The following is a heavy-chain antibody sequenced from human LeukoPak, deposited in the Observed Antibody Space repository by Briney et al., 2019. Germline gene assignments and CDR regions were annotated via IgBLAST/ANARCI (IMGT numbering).Heavy chain of an antibody. D-gene: IGHD3-22*01. V-gene: IGHV1-2*02. J-gene: IGHJ4*02. CDR2: INPNSGDT. CDR3: ARATGYYDSSGYYRSFYFDY. Sequence: ASVKVSCKASGYTFTDQYLHWVRQAPGQGLEWMGWINPNSGDTNYAQKFQGRVTMTRDTSISTAYMELNRLRSEDTAVYYCARATGYYDSSGYYRSFYFDYWGQGSLVTVSS. CDR1: GYTFTDQY.